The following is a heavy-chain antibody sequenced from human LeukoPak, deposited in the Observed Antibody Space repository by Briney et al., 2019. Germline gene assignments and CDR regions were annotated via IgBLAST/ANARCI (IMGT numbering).Heavy chain of an antibody. CDR3: ARGRLMAGFFDY. CDR1: GGSFSGYY. Sequence: SETLSLTCAVYGGSFSGYYWSWIRQPPGKGLEWIGEINHSGSTNYNPSLKSRVTISVDTSKNQFSLKLSSVTAADTGVYYCARGRLMAGFFDYWGQGTLVTVSS. V-gene: IGHV4-34*01. D-gene: IGHD6-19*01. J-gene: IGHJ4*02. CDR2: INHSGST.